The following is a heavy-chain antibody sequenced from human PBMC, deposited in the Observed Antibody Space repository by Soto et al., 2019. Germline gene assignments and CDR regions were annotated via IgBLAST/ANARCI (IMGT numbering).Heavy chain of an antibody. D-gene: IGHD3-3*01. J-gene: IGHJ6*03. CDR3: ARLGYDFWSGHPSYYYYYYMDV. Sequence: GESLKISCKGSGYSFTSYWIGWVRQMPGKGLEWMGIIYPGDSDTRYSPSFQGQVTISADKSISTAYLQWSSLKASDTAMYYCARLGYDFWSGHPSYYYYYYMDVWGKGTTVTVSS. V-gene: IGHV5-51*01. CDR1: GYSFTSYW. CDR2: IYPGDSDT.